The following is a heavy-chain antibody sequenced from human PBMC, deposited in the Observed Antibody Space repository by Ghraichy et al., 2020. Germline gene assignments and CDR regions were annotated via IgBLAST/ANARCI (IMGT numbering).Heavy chain of an antibody. CDR3: ARDGRFRDNYYDYYYMDG. J-gene: IGHJ6*03. CDR2: ISNDGRNQ. D-gene: IGHD3-16*01. Sequence: GGSLRLSCEASGFIFSDYSMHWARQAPGKGLEWVAAISNDGRNQFHADSVKGRINISRDDSKNTVYLQMNNLGPGDTGVYYCARDGRFRDNYYDYYYMDGWGGGTAGSV. V-gene: IGHV3-33*01. CDR1: GFIFSDYS.